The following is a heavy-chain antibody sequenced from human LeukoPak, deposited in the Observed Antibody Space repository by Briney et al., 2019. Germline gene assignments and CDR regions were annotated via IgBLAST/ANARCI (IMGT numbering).Heavy chain of an antibody. D-gene: IGHD5-24*01. CDR2: ISSSGSTI. CDR3: AKGRWLQLMPKFFDY. CDR1: GFTFSSYE. V-gene: IGHV3-48*03. J-gene: IGHJ4*02. Sequence: GGSLRLSCAASGFTFSSYEMNWVRQAPGKGLEWVSYISSSGSTIYYADSVKGRFTISRDNSKNTLYLQMNSLGAEDTAVYYCAKGRWLQLMPKFFDYWGQGTLVTVSS.